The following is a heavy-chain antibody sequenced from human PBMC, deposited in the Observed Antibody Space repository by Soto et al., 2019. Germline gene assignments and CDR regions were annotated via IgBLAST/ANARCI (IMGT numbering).Heavy chain of an antibody. CDR2: IYCSGST. CDR1: GGSISSGDYY. J-gene: IGHJ3*02. CDR3: ARESVHDAFDI. V-gene: IGHV4-30-4*01. Sequence: SETLSLTCTVSGGSISSGDYYWSWIRQPPGKGLEWIGYIYCSGSTYYNPSLKSRVTISVDASKNQFSLKLSSVTAADTAVYYCARESVHDAFDIWGQGTMVTVS.